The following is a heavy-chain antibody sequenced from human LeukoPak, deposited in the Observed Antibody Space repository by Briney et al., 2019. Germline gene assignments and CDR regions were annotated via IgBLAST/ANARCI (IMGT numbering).Heavy chain of an antibody. J-gene: IGHJ6*03. V-gene: IGHV1-69*13. CDR1: GGTFSSYA. Sequence: SVKVSCKASGGTFSSYAISWVRQAPGQGLEWMGGIIPIFGTANYAQKFQGRVTITADESTSTAYMELSSLRPEDTAVYYCARAAKPYDILTGYPDFRPEEYYYYYMDVWGKGTTVTISS. CDR3: ARAAKPYDILTGYPDFRPEEYYYYYMDV. CDR2: IIPIFGTA. D-gene: IGHD3-9*01.